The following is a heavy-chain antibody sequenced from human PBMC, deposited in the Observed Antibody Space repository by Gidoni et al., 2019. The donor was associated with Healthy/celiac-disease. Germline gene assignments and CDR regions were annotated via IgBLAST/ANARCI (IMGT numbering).Heavy chain of an antibody. Sequence: EVQLVQSGAEVKKPGESLKISCKGSGYSFTSYWIGWVRQMPEKGREWMGIIYPGDSDTRYSPSFQGQVTISADKSISTAYLQWSSLKASDTAMYYCARTYYYDSSGYYEFDYWGQGTLVTVSS. J-gene: IGHJ4*02. D-gene: IGHD3-22*01. V-gene: IGHV5-51*01. CDR2: IYPGDSDT. CDR1: GYSFTSYW. CDR3: ARTYYYDSSGYYEFDY.